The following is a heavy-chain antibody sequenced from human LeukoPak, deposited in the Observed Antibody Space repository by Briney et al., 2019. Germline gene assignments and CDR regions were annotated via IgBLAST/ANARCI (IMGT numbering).Heavy chain of an antibody. D-gene: IGHD7-27*01. V-gene: IGHV1-18*01. CDR1: GYTFTSYG. J-gene: IGHJ4*02. CDR2: IGAYNGNT. Sequence: ASVKVSCKASGYTFTSYGISWVRQAPGQGLEWMGWIGAYNGNTNYAQKLQGRVTMTTDTSTSTAYMELRSLRSDDTAVYYCARIPMTNWGQYYFDYWGQGTLVTVSS. CDR3: ARIPMTNWGQYYFDY.